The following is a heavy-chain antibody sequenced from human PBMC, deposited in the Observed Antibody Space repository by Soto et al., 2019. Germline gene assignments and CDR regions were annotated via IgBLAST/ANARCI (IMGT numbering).Heavy chain of an antibody. D-gene: IGHD3-10*01. CDR2: VNPIVSMS. CDR1: GDTFSFYT. V-gene: IGHV1-69*02. Sequence: VASVKVSCKASGDTFSFYTINWVRQAPGLGLEWMGRVNPIVSMSNYAQKFQGRVTITADKSTNTAYMQLSSLRSEDTAIYYCAASYGSGKRAFDYWGQGALVTVS. CDR3: AASYGSGKRAFDY. J-gene: IGHJ4*02.